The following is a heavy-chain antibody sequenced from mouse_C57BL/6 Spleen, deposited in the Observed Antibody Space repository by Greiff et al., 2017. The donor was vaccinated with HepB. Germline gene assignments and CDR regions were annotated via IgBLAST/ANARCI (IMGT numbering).Heavy chain of an antibody. CDR2: INPSNGGT. V-gene: IGHV1-53*01. CDR1: GYTFTSYW. Sequence: QVQLQQPGTELVKPGASVKLSCKASGYTFTSYWMHWVKQRPGQGLEWIGNINPSNGGTNYNEKFKSKATLTVDKSSSTAYMQLSSLTSEDSAVYYCAREGTYDYDWVYFDYWGQGTTLTVSS. CDR3: AREGTYDYDWVYFDY. D-gene: IGHD2-4*01. J-gene: IGHJ2*01.